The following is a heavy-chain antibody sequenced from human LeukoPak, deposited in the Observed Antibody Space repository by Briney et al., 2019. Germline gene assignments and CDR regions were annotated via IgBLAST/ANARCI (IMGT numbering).Heavy chain of an antibody. CDR3: ASRRYCTNGVCYIFDY. J-gene: IGHJ4*02. Sequence: ASVKVSCKASGYTFTSYDINWVRQAPGQGLEWMGWINPNSGGTNYAQKFQGRVTMTRDTSISTAYMELSRLRSDDTAVYYCASRRYCTNGVCYIFDYWGQGTLVTVSS. CDR1: GYTFTSYD. V-gene: IGHV1-2*02. D-gene: IGHD2-8*01. CDR2: INPNSGGT.